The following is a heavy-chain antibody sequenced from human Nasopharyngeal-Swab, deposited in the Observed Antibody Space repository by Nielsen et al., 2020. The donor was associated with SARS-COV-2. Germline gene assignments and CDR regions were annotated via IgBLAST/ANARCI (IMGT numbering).Heavy chain of an antibody. CDR2: INWNGGST. J-gene: IGHJ4*02. Sequence: GESLKISCAASGFTFDDYGMSWVRQAPGKGLEWVSGINWNGGSTGYADSVKGRFTISRDNAKNSLYLQMNSLRAEDTALYYCAKDTGDSYCGGDCWTPFDYWGQGTLVTVSS. CDR1: GFTFDDYG. V-gene: IGHV3-20*04. CDR3: AKDTGDSYCGGDCWTPFDY. D-gene: IGHD2-21*02.